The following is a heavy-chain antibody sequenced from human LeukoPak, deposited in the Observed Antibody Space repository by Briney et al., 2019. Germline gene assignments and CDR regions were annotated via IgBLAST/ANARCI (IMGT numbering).Heavy chain of an antibody. CDR1: GYTFTSYA. V-gene: IGHV1-3*01. D-gene: IGHD3-10*01. J-gene: IGHJ3*02. CDR3: ARTFYGSGETSVPYRGAFDT. Sequence: ASVKVSCKASGYTFTSYAMHWVRQAPGQRLEWMGWINAGNGNTKYSQKFQGRVTITRDTSASTAYMELSSLRSEDTAVYYCARTFYGSGETSVPYRGAFDTWGQGTMVTVSS. CDR2: INAGNGNT.